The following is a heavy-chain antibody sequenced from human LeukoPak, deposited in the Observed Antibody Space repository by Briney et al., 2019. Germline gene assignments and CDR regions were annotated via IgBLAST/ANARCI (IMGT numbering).Heavy chain of an antibody. Sequence: GGSLRLSCAVSGFTVSSNYMSWVRQAPGKGLEWVSIIYSGGSTYYADSVKGRFTVSRDNSKNILYLQMNSLRAEDTALYYCARVGYTDTWYSSPPFDYWGQGTLVTVSS. V-gene: IGHV3-66*01. CDR2: IYSGGST. D-gene: IGHD2-15*01. CDR3: ARVGYTDTWYSSPPFDY. J-gene: IGHJ4*02. CDR1: GFTVSSNY.